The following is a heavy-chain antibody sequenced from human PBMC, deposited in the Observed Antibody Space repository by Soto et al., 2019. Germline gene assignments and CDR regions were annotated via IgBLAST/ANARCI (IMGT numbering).Heavy chain of an antibody. CDR1: GYTFTSYG. J-gene: IGHJ5*02. D-gene: IGHD3-3*01. Sequence: GASVKVSCKASGYTFTSYGISWVRQAPGQGLEWMGWISAYNGNKNYAQKLKGRVTMTTDTSTSTAYMELRSLRSDDTAVYYCARDGSGGSNSYDFWSGRRSWFDPWGQGTLVTVSS. CDR2: ISAYNGNK. V-gene: IGHV1-18*01. CDR3: ARDGSGGSNSYDFWSGRRSWFDP.